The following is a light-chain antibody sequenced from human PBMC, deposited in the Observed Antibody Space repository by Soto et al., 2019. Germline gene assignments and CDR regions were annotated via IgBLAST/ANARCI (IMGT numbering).Light chain of an antibody. CDR1: QSVSSSY. J-gene: IGKJ5*01. V-gene: IGKV3-20*01. CDR3: QXYGSSA. Sequence: EIVLTQSPGTLSLSPGERATLSCRASQSVSSSYLAWYQQKPGQAPRLLIYGASSRATGIPDRFSGSGSGTDFTLTISRLEPEDFAVYYCQXYGSSAFGQGTRLEIK. CDR2: GAS.